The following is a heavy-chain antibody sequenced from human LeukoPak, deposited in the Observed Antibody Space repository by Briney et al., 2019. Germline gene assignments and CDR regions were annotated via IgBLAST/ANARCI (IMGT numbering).Heavy chain of an antibody. CDR1: GFTFSSYS. CDR3: TREVSGSLYFDY. J-gene: IGHJ4*02. Sequence: GGSLRLSCAASGFTFSSYSMNWVRQAPGKGLVWASRINIDGSSGSYADSVEGRFTISRDNAKNTLYLQMNSLRAEDTAVYYCTREVSGSLYFDYWGQGTLVTVSS. D-gene: IGHD1-26*01. V-gene: IGHV3-74*01. CDR2: INIDGSSG.